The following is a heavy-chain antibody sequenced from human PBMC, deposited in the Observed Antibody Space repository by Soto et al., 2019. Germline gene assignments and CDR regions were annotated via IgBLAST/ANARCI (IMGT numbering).Heavy chain of an antibody. V-gene: IGHV5-51*01. D-gene: IGHD3-3*01. Sequence: PGESLKISCKGSGYNFAGYWIAWVRQMPGKGLELMGIIYLSDSDTRYRPSFQGQVTISADKSISSAYLQWSSLRASDTAMYYCARGGVSTRTFDYWGQGTTVTVFS. J-gene: IGHJ4*02. CDR1: GYNFAGYW. CDR2: IYLSDSDT. CDR3: ARGGVSTRTFDY.